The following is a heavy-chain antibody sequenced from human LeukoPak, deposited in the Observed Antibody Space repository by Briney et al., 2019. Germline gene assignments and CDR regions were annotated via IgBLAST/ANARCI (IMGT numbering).Heavy chain of an antibody. D-gene: IGHD3-22*01. Sequence: PSETLSLTCTVSGGSISSGGYSWSWIRQPPGKGLEWIGYIYHSGSTYYNPSLKSRVTISVDRSKNQFSLKLSSVTAADTAVYYCARDGYYDSSGYYYDAFDIWGQGTMVTVSS. CDR2: IYHSGST. V-gene: IGHV4-30-2*01. J-gene: IGHJ3*02. CDR3: ARDGYYDSSGYYYDAFDI. CDR1: GGSISSGGYS.